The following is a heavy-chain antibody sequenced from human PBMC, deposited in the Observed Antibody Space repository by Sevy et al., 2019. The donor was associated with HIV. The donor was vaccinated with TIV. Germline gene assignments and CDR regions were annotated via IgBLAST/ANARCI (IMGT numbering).Heavy chain of an antibody. J-gene: IGHJ4*02. CDR2: IRNKGYGGTT. CDR3: ARVLSGDYLYFDY. CDR1: GYTFGDYA. Sequence: GGSLRLSCKASGYTFGDYAVTWVRQAPGKGLECVGFIRNKGYGGTTQYAASVKGRFTISRDDSKSIAYLQMNSLKTEDTAVYYCARVLSGDYLYFDYWGQGTLVTVSS. D-gene: IGHD3-16*01. V-gene: IGHV3-49*04.